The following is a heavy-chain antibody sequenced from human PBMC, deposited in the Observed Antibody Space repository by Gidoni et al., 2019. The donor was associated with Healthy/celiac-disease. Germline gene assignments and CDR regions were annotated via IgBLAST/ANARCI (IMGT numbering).Heavy chain of an antibody. CDR2: SYYSGST. D-gene: IGHD3-16*01. CDR3: ARGVWGGV. V-gene: IGHV4-31*03. CDR1: GGSISSGGYY. J-gene: IGHJ6*02. Sequence: QVQLQESGPGLVTPSPTLSLTCTVSGGSISSGGYYWSWIRQHPGKGLEWIGYSYYSGSTYYNTSLKSRVTISVDTSKNKCSRKLSSVTAAETAVYDCARGVWGGVWGQGTTVTVSS.